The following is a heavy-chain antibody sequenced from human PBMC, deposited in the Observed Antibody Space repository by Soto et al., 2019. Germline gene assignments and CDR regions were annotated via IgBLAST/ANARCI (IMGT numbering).Heavy chain of an antibody. CDR3: ARVGGTRGWF. V-gene: IGHV4-59*01. CDR2: IHDSGRS. Sequence: QVQLQESGPGLVKPSETLSLTCTVSSDSISNYYWTWIRQPPGKGLEWIGYIHDSGRSNYNPSLKGRVKISVDTSKKQLSLKLNSVTAADTAVYYCARVGGTRGWFWGQGTLVTVSS. D-gene: IGHD2-15*01. J-gene: IGHJ4*02. CDR1: SDSISNYY.